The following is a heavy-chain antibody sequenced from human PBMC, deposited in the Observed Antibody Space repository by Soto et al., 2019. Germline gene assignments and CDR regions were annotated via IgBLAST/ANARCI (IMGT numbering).Heavy chain of an antibody. J-gene: IGHJ5*02. CDR1: CGSMSSYY. CDR3: ARGQRFSDWFDP. CDR2: VYSSGGT. Sequence: SETLSLTCTVSCGSMSSYYWTWIRQPTGKGLEWIGRVYSSGGTHYDPSLKSRVTISLDTSKNQFSLRLLSVTDADTAVYYCARGQRFSDWFDPWGQGTLVTVSS. V-gene: IGHV4-4*07. D-gene: IGHD3-3*01.